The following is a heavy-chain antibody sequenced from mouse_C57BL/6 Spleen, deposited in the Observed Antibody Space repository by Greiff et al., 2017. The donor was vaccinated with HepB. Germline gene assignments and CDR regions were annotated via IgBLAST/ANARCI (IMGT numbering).Heavy chain of an antibody. CDR3: ASEDSTMVTTFDY. V-gene: IGHV1-81*01. D-gene: IGHD2-2*01. Sequence: QVQLQLSGAELARPGASVKLSCKASGYTFTSYGISWVKQRTGQGLEWIGEIYPRSGNTYYNEKFKGKATLTADKSSSTAYMELRSLTSEDSAVYFCASEDSTMVTTFDYWGQGTTLTVSS. CDR2: IYPRSGNT. J-gene: IGHJ2*01. CDR1: GYTFTSYG.